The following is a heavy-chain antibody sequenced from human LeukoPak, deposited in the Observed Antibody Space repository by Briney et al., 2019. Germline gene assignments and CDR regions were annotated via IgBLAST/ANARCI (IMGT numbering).Heavy chain of an antibody. CDR3: ARQGSYDFWSGYYEPNWFDP. CDR1: GYSFTSYW. D-gene: IGHD3-3*01. Sequence: GESLKISCKGSGYSFTSYWIGWVRQMPGKGLEWMGIIYPGDSDTRYSPSFQGQVTISADKSISTAYLQWSSLKASDTAMYYCARQGSYDFWSGYYEPNWFDPWGQGTLVTVSS. J-gene: IGHJ5*02. CDR2: IYPGDSDT. V-gene: IGHV5-51*01.